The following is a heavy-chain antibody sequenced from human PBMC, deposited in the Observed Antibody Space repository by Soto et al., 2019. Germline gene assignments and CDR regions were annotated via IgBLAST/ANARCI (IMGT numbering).Heavy chain of an antibody. V-gene: IGHV3-48*01. CDR2: IGSRTNTI. CDR1: GFIFSNYA. D-gene: IGHD6-13*01. J-gene: IGHJ4*02. Sequence: GGSLRLSCAASGFIFSNYAMSWVRQAPGKGLEWVSYIGSRTNTIYYADSVQGRFTISRDDAKNSLYLQMDSLRAEDTAVYYCARDRRIAAAADFYFDSWGQGTLVTVSS. CDR3: ARDRRIAAAADFYFDS.